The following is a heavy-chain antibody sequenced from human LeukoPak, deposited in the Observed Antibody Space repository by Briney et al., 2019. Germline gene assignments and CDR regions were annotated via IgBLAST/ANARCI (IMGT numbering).Heavy chain of an antibody. CDR1: GGSISSSSYY. V-gene: IGHV4-39*07. J-gene: IGHJ3*02. CDR2: IYYSGST. D-gene: IGHD1-26*01. CDR3: ARAVDSGSYYELLGAFDI. Sequence: SETLSLTCTVSGGSISSSSYYWGWIRQPPGKGLEWIGSIYYSGSTYYNPSLKSRVTISVDTSKNQFSLKLSSVTAADTAVYYCARAVDSGSYYELLGAFDIWGQGTMVTVSS.